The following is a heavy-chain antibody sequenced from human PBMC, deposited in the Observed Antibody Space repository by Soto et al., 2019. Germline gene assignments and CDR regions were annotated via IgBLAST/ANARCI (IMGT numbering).Heavy chain of an antibody. CDR2: ISGYNGDT. Sequence: ASVKVSCKASGYPFTRYSIRWVRQAPGQGLEWMGWISGYNGDTEYSKNFQGRLTMTIDASTTTASMELRSLRSDDTAVYYCARASLTIFGAPYGMDVWGQGTSVTVSS. J-gene: IGHJ6*02. CDR3: ARASLTIFGAPYGMDV. CDR1: GYPFTRYS. V-gene: IGHV1-18*04. D-gene: IGHD3-3*01.